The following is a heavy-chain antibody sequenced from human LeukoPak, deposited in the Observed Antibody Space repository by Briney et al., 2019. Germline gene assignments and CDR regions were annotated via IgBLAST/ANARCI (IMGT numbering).Heavy chain of an antibody. V-gene: IGHV3-23*01. CDR2: ISGSGGIS. Sequence: GGSLRLSLAASGFTFSTYGMSWVRQAPGKGLEWVSGISGSGGISYYADSVKGRFTISRDNSKNTLYLQMNSLRAEDTAVYYCAKDSRMIVVVLFDYWGQGTLVTVSS. CDR1: GFTFSTYG. D-gene: IGHD3-22*01. J-gene: IGHJ4*02. CDR3: AKDSRMIVVVLFDY.